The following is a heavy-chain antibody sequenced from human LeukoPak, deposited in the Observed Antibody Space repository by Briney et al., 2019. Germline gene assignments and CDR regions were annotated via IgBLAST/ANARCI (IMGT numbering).Heavy chain of an antibody. Sequence: SETLSLTCAAYGGSFSGYYWSWIRQPPGKGLEWIGEINHSGSTNYNPSLKSRVTISVDTSKNQFSLKLSSVTAADTAVYYCARGRSITTPIDIWGQGTMVTVSS. V-gene: IGHV4-34*01. J-gene: IGHJ3*02. CDR1: GGSFSGYY. CDR2: INHSGST. CDR3: ARGRSITTPIDI. D-gene: IGHD3-10*01.